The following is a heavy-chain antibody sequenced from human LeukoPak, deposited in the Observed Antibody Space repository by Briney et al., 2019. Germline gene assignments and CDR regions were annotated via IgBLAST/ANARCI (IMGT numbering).Heavy chain of an antibody. CDR2: INWNGGST. J-gene: IGHJ4*02. V-gene: IGHV3-20*04. D-gene: IGHD3-22*01. CDR1: GFTFDDYG. CDR3: ARESNYYDSSGYYGY. Sequence: PGGSLRLSCAASGFTFDDYGMSWVRHAPGKGLEWVSGINWNGGSTGYADSVKGRFTISRDNAKNSLCLQMNSLRAEDTALYYCARESNYYDSSGYYGYWGQGTLVTVSS.